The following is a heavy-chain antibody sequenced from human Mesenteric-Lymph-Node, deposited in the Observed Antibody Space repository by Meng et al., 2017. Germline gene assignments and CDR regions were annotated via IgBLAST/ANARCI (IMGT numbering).Heavy chain of an antibody. J-gene: IGHJ4*02. Sequence: QVHLVQSGSELRTPGASVKVSCLASASTFSNYDINWVRQAPGQGLEWMGGFDPEDGETIYAQKFQGRVTMTEDTSTDTAYMELSSLRSEDTAVYYCATLDYGGNFIDYWGQGTLVTVSS. V-gene: IGHV1-24*01. D-gene: IGHD4-23*01. CDR3: ATLDYGGNFIDY. CDR1: ASTFSNYD. CDR2: FDPEDGET.